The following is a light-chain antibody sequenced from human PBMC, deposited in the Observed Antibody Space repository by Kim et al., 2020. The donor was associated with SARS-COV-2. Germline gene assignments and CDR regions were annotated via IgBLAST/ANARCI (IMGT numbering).Light chain of an antibody. J-gene: IGLJ1*01. CDR1: SSDVGGYNL. CDR3: CSYAGSSTFV. V-gene: IGLV2-23*02. CDR2: EVS. Sequence: QSALTQPASVSGSPGQSITISCTGTSSDVGGYNLVSWYQQHPGKAPKVMIHEVSKRPSGVPNRFSGSKSGNTASLTISGLQAEDEADYYCCSYAGSSTFVFGTGTKVTVL.